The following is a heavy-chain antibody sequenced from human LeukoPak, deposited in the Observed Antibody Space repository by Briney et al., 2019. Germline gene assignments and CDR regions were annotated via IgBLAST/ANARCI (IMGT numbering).Heavy chain of an antibody. D-gene: IGHD3-3*01. CDR1: GFTFSDYG. J-gene: IGHJ4*02. CDR3: AKDFDFWSGDLAY. Sequence: GGSLRLSCVASGFTFSDYGMHWVRQAPGKGLEWVAFIRSDGSDKNYADSVKGRSTISRDNFNSTLCLQMNSLRAEDTAVYYCAKDFDFWSGDLAYWGQGTLVTVSS. CDR2: IRSDGSDK. V-gene: IGHV3-30*02.